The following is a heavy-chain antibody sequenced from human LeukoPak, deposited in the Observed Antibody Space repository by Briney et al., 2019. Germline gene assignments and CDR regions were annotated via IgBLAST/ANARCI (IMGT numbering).Heavy chain of an antibody. Sequence: EASVKVSCKASGYTFTSYDINWVRQATGQGLEWMGWMNPNSGNTGYAQKFQGRVTITADESTSTAYMELSSLRSEDTAVYYCARDLYRPDGDYPIYYYYYGMDVWGQGTTVTVSS. CDR1: GYTFTSYD. CDR2: MNPNSGNT. J-gene: IGHJ6*02. CDR3: ARDLYRPDGDYPIYYYYYGMDV. D-gene: IGHD4-17*01. V-gene: IGHV1-8*01.